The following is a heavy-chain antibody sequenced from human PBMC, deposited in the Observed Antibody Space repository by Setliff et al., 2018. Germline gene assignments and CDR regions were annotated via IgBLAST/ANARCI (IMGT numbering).Heavy chain of an antibody. CDR2: INTNTGNP. V-gene: IGHV7-4-1*02. J-gene: IGHJ4*02. D-gene: IGHD3-22*01. Sequence: ASVKVSCKASGYTFTSYAMNWVRQAPGQGLEWMGWINTNTGNPTYAQGFTGRFVFSLDTSVSTACLQISSLKAEDTAVYYCARGGYYDSSGPGYYFDYWGQGTLVTVSS. CDR3: ARGGYYDSSGPGYYFDY. CDR1: GYTFTSYA.